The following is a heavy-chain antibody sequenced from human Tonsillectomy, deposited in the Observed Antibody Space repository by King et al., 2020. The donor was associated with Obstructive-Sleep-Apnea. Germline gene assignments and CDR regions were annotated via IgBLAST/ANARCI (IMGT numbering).Heavy chain of an antibody. CDR1: GGSISSGTYF. CDR2: ISYSVST. Sequence: VQLQESGPGLVKPSQTLSLTCTVSGGSISSGTYFWGWIRQPPGKGLEWLWYISYSVSTYYNPSLKSRITISVDTSTSQCSLTRRSVTAADTAVYYCARDNQLGLAAAHWFDPWGQGTLVTVSS. J-gene: IGHJ5*02. CDR3: ARDNQLGLAAAHWFDP. D-gene: IGHD6-13*01. V-gene: IGHV4-31*03.